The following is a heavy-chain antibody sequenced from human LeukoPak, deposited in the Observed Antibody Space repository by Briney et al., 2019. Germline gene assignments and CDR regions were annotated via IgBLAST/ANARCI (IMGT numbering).Heavy chain of an antibody. V-gene: IGHV4-4*07. CDR1: GGSISSYY. Sequence: PSETLSLTCIVSGGSISSYYWSWLRQPAGKGLEWIGRIYASGSTNYNPSLKSRVTMSVDTSKNQFSLKLSSVTAADTAVYYCARNKRFSAFDYWGQGTLVTVSS. CDR3: ARNKRFSAFDY. J-gene: IGHJ4*02. CDR2: IYASGST. D-gene: IGHD3-3*01.